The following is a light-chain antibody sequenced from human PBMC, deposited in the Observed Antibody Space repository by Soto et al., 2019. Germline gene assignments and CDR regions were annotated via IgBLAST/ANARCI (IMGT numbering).Light chain of an antibody. J-gene: IGKJ4*01. CDR2: DAS. V-gene: IGKV3-11*01. CDR1: QSVSNS. Sequence: EIVLTQSPATLSLSPGERATLSCRASQSVSNSLAWYQQKPGQAPRLLIYDASSRATDIPARFSGSGSGTDFTLPISSLEPEDFAVYYCQQRGNWPLTFGGGTKVEIK. CDR3: QQRGNWPLT.